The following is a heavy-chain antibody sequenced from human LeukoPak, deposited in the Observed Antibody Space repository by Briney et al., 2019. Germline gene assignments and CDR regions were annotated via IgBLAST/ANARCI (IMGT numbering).Heavy chain of an antibody. V-gene: IGHV4-4*07. CDR1: SGSISSYY. CDR2: IYTSGST. D-gene: IGHD2-8*01. Sequence: PSEALSLTCTVSSGSISSYYWNWIRQPAAKGLEWIGRIYTSGSTNYNPSLKSRVTMSLDTSKNQFSLNLSFVTAADTAVYYCARDLTYEGLDSWGQGTLVTVSS. J-gene: IGHJ4*02. CDR3: ARDLTYEGLDS.